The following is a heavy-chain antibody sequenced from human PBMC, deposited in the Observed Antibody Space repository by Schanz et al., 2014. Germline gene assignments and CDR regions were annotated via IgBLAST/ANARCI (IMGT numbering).Heavy chain of an antibody. Sequence: QIQLVQSGPEAKKPGATVKVSCKASGYTFTSYGISWVRQAPGQGLEWMGWISVYNHNKEYDQKFQGRVTMTTDTSTSTAYMELRSLRSDDTAVYYCARDAADFYDILTEEDYWGQGTLVTVSS. CDR1: GYTFTSYG. CDR3: ARDAADFYDILTEEDY. D-gene: IGHD3-9*01. J-gene: IGHJ4*02. CDR2: ISVYNHNK. V-gene: IGHV1-18*01.